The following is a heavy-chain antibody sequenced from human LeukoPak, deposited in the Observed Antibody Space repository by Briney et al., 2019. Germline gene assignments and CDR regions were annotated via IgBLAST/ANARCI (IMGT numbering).Heavy chain of an antibody. D-gene: IGHD5-18*01. CDR3: ARTTEGGYTYDYFYYYYMDV. J-gene: IGHJ6*03. V-gene: IGHV4-59*01. CDR1: GGSISGYY. CDR2: IYYSGST. Sequence: PSETLSLTCTVSGGSISGYYWSWIRQPPGKGLEWIGYIYYSGSTNYKPSLKSRVTISVDTSKNQFSLKLNSVTAADTAVYFCARTTEGGYTYDYFYYYYMDVWGKGTTVTISS.